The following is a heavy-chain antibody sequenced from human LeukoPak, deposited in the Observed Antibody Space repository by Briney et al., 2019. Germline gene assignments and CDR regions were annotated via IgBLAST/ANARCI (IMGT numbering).Heavy chain of an antibody. Sequence: GRSLSLSCAASGFTFSSYTMHWVRQAPGKGLEWVAVIWYDGSNKYYADSVKGRFTISRDNSKNTLYLQVNCLRAEDTAVYYCAREFLYHYDSSGYFAVHYWGQGTLVTVSS. D-gene: IGHD3-22*01. V-gene: IGHV3-33*01. CDR1: GFTFSSYT. CDR3: AREFLYHYDSSGYFAVHY. CDR2: IWYDGSNK. J-gene: IGHJ4*02.